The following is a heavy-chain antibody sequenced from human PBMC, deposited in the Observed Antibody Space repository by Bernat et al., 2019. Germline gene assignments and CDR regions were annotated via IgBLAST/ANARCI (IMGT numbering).Heavy chain of an antibody. CDR3: ARSTGYSGYELQH. D-gene: IGHD5-12*01. V-gene: IGHV5-51*01. CDR2: IYPGDSDT. CDR1: GYSFTSYW. Sequence: EVQLVQSGAEVKKPGESLKISCKGSGYSFTSYWIGWVRQMPGKGLEWMGIIYPGDSDTRSSPSVQGQVTISADKSNSTAYLQWSSLKASDTAMYYCARSTGYSGYELQHWGQGTLVTVSS. J-gene: IGHJ1*01.